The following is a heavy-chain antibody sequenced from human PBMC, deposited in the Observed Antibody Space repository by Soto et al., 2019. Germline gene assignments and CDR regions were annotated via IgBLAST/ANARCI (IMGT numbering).Heavy chain of an antibody. J-gene: IGHJ6*02. CDR2: INYNGNT. V-gene: IGHV4-61*01. CDR1: GDSVTSINFY. CDR3: ARELSGNYYYKYDIVV. Sequence: PSETLSLTCTVSGDSVTSINFYWSWIRQSPGKSLEWIGFINYNGNTNYNPSLRSRVTISVNTPKNQFTLTLRYVTAADTARYYCARELSGNYYYKYDIVVWGQGTAATVSS.